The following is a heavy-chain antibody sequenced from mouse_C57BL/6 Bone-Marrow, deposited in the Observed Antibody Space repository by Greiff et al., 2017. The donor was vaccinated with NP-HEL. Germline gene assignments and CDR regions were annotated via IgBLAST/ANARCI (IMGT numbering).Heavy chain of an antibody. CDR1: GYTFTSYW. V-gene: IGHV1-72*01. J-gene: IGHJ1*03. CDR2: IDPNSGGT. D-gene: IGHD1-1*01. CDR3: ARYYYGSRCWYFDV. Sequence: QVQLQQPGADLVKPGASVKLSCKASGYTFTSYWMPWVKQRPGRGLAWIGRIDPNSGGTKYNEKFKTKATLTVDKPASTAFRQLSSLASEDSAVYYCARYYYGSRCWYFDVWGTGTTVTVSS.